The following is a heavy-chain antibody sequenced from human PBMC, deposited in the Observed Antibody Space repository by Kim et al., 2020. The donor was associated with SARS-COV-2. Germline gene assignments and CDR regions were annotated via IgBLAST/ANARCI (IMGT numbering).Heavy chain of an antibody. D-gene: IGHD5-12*01. J-gene: IGHJ4*02. CDR2: INTNTGNP. Sequence: ASVKVSCKASGYTFTSYAMNWVRQAPGQGLEWMGWINTNTGNPTYAQGFTGRFVFSLDTSVSTAYLQISSLKAEDTAVYYCARVGADSGYDLGFDYWGQGTLVTVSS. V-gene: IGHV7-4-1*02. CDR1: GYTFTSYA. CDR3: ARVGADSGYDLGFDY.